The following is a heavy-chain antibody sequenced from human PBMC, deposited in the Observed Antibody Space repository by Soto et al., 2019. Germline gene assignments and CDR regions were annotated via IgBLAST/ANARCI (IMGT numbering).Heavy chain of an antibody. CDR3: ARATYYYDSSGYYYFDY. CDR1: GGSISSYY. Sequence: QVQLQESGPGLVKPSETLSLTYTVSGGSISSYYWSWIRQPPGKGLEWIGYIYYSGSTNYNPSLKSRVTISVDTSKNQFSLKLSSVTAADTAVYYCARATYYYDSSGYYYFDYWGQGTLVTVSS. CDR2: IYYSGST. D-gene: IGHD3-22*01. J-gene: IGHJ4*02. V-gene: IGHV4-59*01.